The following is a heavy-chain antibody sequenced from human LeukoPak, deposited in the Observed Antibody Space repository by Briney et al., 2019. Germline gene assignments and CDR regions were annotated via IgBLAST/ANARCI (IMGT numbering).Heavy chain of an antibody. CDR2: ISYDGSNK. CDR3: APTFWASPKFDY. D-gene: IGHD5-12*01. CDR1: GFTFSSYA. V-gene: IGHV3-30*04. Sequence: GGSLRLSCAASGFTFSSYAMHWVRQAPGKGLEWVAVISYDGSNKYYADSVKGRFTISRDNSKNTLYLQMNSLRAEDTAVYYCAPTFWASPKFDYWGQGTLVTVSS. J-gene: IGHJ4*02.